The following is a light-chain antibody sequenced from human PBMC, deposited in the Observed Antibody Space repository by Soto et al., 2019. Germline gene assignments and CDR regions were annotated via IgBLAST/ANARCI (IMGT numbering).Light chain of an antibody. CDR2: AAT. V-gene: IGKV1-27*01. CDR1: QGISNY. Sequence: DIQMTQSPSSLSASVGDRVTITCRASQGISNYLAWYQQKPGKVPQLLICAATTLQSGVPFRSSGSGSGTDFTLTISSLQTADVATYYCQQYNSARRTFGPGDKVEIK. CDR3: QQYNSARRT. J-gene: IGKJ1*01.